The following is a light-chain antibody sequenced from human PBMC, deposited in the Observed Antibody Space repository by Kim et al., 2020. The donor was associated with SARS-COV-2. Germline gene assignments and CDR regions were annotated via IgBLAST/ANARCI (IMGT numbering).Light chain of an antibody. CDR2: GAS. Sequence: EIVLTQSPGTLSLSPGEGATLSCRASQTITNRYLAWYQQKPGQAPRLLIYGASSRATGIPDRFSGSGSGTDFTLTISRLEPEDLGVYYCQQYGDSLRTFGQGTKGDIK. J-gene: IGKJ1*01. V-gene: IGKV3-20*01. CDR3: QQYGDSLRT. CDR1: QTITNRY.